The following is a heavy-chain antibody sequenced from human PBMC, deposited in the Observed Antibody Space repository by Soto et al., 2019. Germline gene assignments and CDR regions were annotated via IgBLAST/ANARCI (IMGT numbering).Heavy chain of an antibody. CDR1: GFTVSSNY. Sequence: EVQLVESGGGLVQPGGSLRLSCAASGFTVSSNYMSWVRQAPGKGLEWVSVIYSGGSTYYADSVKGRFTISRHNPKNTLDLQMNSLRAEDTAVYYCASSLGVLPRWDYWGQGTLVTVSS. J-gene: IGHJ4*02. CDR2: IYSGGST. D-gene: IGHD2-8*01. CDR3: ASSLGVLPRWDY. V-gene: IGHV3-53*04.